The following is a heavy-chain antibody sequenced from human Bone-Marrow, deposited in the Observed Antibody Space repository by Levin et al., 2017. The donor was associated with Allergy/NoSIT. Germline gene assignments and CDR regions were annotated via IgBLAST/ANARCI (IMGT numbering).Heavy chain of an antibody. CDR1: GFTFSSFG. D-gene: IGHD1-26*01. Sequence: HPGGSLRLSCAASGFTFSSFGMNWVRQAPGKGLEWVSYISSSSSTIYYADSVKGRFTISRDSAKNSLYLQMNSLTDEDTAVYYCARALSGSYSNFDYWGQGTLVTVSS. J-gene: IGHJ4*02. CDR3: ARALSGSYSNFDY. V-gene: IGHV3-48*02. CDR2: ISSSSSTI.